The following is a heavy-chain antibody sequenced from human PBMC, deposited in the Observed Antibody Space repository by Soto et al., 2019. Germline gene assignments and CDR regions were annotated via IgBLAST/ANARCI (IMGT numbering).Heavy chain of an antibody. J-gene: IGHJ4*02. Sequence: SVKVSCKVSGYTLTELSMHWVRQAPGKGLEWMGGIIPIFGTANYAQKFQGRVTITADESTSTAYMELSSLRSEDTAVYYCAREKARGTFDYWGQGTLVTVSS. CDR3: AREKARGTFDY. CDR2: IIPIFGTA. D-gene: IGHD3-10*01. V-gene: IGHV1-69*13. CDR1: GYTLTELS.